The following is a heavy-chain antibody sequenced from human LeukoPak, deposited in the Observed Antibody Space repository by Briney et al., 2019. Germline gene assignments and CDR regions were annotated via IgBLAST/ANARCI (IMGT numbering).Heavy chain of an antibody. D-gene: IGHD3-3*01. CDR2: ISSSGSTI. CDR1: GFTFSSYE. CDR3: ARDDSYYDFWSGYLQY. J-gene: IGHJ4*02. V-gene: IGHV3-48*03. Sequence: QPGGSLRLSCAASGFTFSSYEMNWVRQAPGKGLEWVSYISSSGSTIYYADSVKGRFTISRDNAKNSLYLQMNSLRAEDTAVYYCARDDSYYDFWSGYLQYWGQGTLVTASS.